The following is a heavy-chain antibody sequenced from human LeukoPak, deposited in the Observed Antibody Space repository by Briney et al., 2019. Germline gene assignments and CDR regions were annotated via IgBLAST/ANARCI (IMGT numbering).Heavy chain of an antibody. V-gene: IGHV1-2*02. CDR3: SRDLILQWLNY. D-gene: IGHD6-19*01. CDR1: GYTFTAYY. J-gene: IGHJ4*02. CDR2: INPNSGGT. Sequence: ASVKVSCKASGYTFTAYYMNWVRQAPGQGLEWMGWINPNSGGTNYAQRFQGRVSMTRDTSITTAYMELSRLRSDDTAVYYCSRDLILQWLNYWGQGTLVTVSS.